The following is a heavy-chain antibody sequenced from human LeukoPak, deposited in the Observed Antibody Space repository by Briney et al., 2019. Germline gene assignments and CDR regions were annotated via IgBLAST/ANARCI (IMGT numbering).Heavy chain of an antibody. CDR2: IRYDGSNK. CDR3: AKDLGYEYYFDY. Sequence: PGRSLRLSCAASGFTFDDYAMHWVRQAPGKGLKWVAFIRYDGSNKYYADSVKGRFTISRDNSKNTLYLQMNSLRAEDTAVYYCAKDLGYEYYFDYWGQGTLVTISS. D-gene: IGHD1-1*01. V-gene: IGHV3-30*02. CDR1: GFTFDDYA. J-gene: IGHJ4*02.